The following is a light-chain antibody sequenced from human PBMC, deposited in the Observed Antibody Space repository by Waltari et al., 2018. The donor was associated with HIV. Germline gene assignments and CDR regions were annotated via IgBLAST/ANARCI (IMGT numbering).Light chain of an antibody. CDR3: QAWDTNSVV. J-gene: IGLJ2*01. CDR1: KLGAKF. Sequence: SYEVTQPPSVSVSPGQTATIICTADKLGAKFNSLYQQSPGKAPKLVIYQDNRRPSGIPERFSGSTSGSTATLTIAGAQTVDEADYYCQAWDTNSVVFGGGTKLTVL. V-gene: IGLV3-1*01. CDR2: QDN.